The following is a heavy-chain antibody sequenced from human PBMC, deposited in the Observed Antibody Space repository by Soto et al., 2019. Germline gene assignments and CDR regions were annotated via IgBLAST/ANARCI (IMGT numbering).Heavy chain of an antibody. D-gene: IGHD3-22*01. CDR1: GYTFTSYG. V-gene: IGHV1-18*01. J-gene: IGHJ4*02. CDR2: ISAYNGNT. CDR3: ARLNIGNYYDSSGYYYFDY. Sequence: ASVKVSFKASGYTFTSYGISWVRQAPGQGLEWMGWISAYNGNTNYAQKLQGRVTMTTDTSTSTAYMELRSLRSDDTAVYYCARLNIGNYYDSSGYYYFDYWGQGTLVTVSS.